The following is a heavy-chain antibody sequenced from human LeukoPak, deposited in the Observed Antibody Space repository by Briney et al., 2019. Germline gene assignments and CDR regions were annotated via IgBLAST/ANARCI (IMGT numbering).Heavy chain of an antibody. D-gene: IGHD2-2*02. J-gene: IGHJ6*02. CDR1: GFTFSSYA. CDR2: ISGGGGST. Sequence: GGSLRLSCAASGFTFSSYAMSWVRQAPGGGREWVSAISGGGGSTYYADSVKGRFTISRDNSKNTLYLQMNSLRAEDTAVYYCAKPSGGRADIDYYYGMDVWGQGATVTVSS. CDR3: AKPSGGRADIDYYYGMDV. V-gene: IGHV3-23*01.